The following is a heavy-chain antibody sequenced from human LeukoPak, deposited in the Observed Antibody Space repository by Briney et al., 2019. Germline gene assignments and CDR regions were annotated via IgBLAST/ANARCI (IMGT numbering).Heavy chain of an antibody. V-gene: IGHV1-69*04. CDR1: GGTFSSYA. Sequence: GASVKVSCKASGGTFSSYAISWVRQAPGQGLEWMGRIIPILGIANYAQKFQGRVTITADKSTSTAYMELSSLRSEDTAVYYCARVEVVTGTLGYYYYGMDVWGQGTTVTVSS. D-gene: IGHD2-21*02. CDR3: ARVEVVTGTLGYYYYGMDV. J-gene: IGHJ6*02. CDR2: IIPILGIA.